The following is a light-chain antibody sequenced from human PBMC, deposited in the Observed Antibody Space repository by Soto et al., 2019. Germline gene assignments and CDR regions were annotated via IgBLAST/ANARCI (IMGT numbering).Light chain of an antibody. V-gene: IGKV3-15*01. CDR3: HQYNDWSSIT. CDR2: GAS. Sequence: EIVMTQSPATLSVSPGESATLSCRASQSVASHLAWYQQKPGQAPRLLIFGASVRATGIPARFSGSGSGTEFVLTIDSLQSEDFAVYYCHQYNDWSSITFGQGTRLEI. J-gene: IGKJ5*01. CDR1: QSVASH.